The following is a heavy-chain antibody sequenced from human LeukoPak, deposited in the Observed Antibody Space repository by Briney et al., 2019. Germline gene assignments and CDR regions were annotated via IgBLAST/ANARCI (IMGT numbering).Heavy chain of an antibody. D-gene: IGHD3-10*01. CDR2: IYHSGST. Sequence: SETLSLTCAVSGGSISSSNWWSWVRQPPGKGLEWIGEIYHSGSTNYNPSLKSRVTISVDTSKNQFSLKLSSVTAADTAVYYCARAARITYYYGSGSREWFDPWGQGTLGTVSS. V-gene: IGHV4-4*02. J-gene: IGHJ5*02. CDR1: GGSISSSNW. CDR3: ARAARITYYYGSGSREWFDP.